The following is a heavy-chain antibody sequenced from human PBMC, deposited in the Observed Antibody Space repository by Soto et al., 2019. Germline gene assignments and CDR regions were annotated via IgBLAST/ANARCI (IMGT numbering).Heavy chain of an antibody. D-gene: IGHD5-12*01. CDR3: AGGYPYYYYYGMDV. Sequence: QITLKESGPTLVNPTQTLTLTCTFSGFSLSTSGVGVGWIRQPPGKALEWLALIYWNDDKRYSTSLKSRLTITNDTSKNQVVLTMTNMDPVDTATYYCAGGYPYYYYYGMDVWGQGTTVTVSS. V-gene: IGHV2-5*01. J-gene: IGHJ6*02. CDR2: IYWNDDK. CDR1: GFSLSTSGVG.